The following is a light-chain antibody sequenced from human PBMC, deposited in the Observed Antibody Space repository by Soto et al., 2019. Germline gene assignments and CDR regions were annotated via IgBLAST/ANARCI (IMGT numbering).Light chain of an antibody. J-gene: IGLJ2*01. CDR2: LNSDGSH. CDR3: QTWGAGSSVV. CDR1: SGHSTYA. V-gene: IGLV4-69*01. Sequence: QLVLTQSPSASASLGASVKLTCTLSSGHSTYAIAWHQQQPEKGPRYLMNLNSDGSHSRGDGLPDRFSGSSSGAERYLTISSLRSEDEAYYYCQTWGAGSSVVFGGGTKVTVL.